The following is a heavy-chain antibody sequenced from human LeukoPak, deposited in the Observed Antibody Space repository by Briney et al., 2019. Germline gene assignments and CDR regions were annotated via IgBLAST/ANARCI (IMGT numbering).Heavy chain of an antibody. V-gene: IGHV4-59*01. CDR1: GGSISSYY. J-gene: IGHJ6*03. CDR2: IYYSGST. Sequence: SETLFLTCTVSGGSISSYYWSWIRQPPGKGLEWIGYIYYSGSTNYNPSLKSRVTISVDTSKNQFSLKLSSVTAADTAVYYCARGDGATNGYYYYYYMDVWGKGTTVTVSS. D-gene: IGHD1-26*01. CDR3: ARGDGATNGYYYYYYMDV.